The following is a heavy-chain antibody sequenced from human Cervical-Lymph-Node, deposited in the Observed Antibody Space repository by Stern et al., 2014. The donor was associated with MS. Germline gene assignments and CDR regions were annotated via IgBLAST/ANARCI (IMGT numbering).Heavy chain of an antibody. Sequence: QVQLVQSGAEVKKPGASVQVSCKASGYTFTEYYVHWVRQAPGQGLEWMGWINPSSGRTKNAHKFQGRVPMTGDTSISTVYMELRALRSDDSAVYYCARRLGGYGDYYYGLDVWGQGSKVIVSS. CDR1: GYTFTEYY. J-gene: IGHJ6*02. V-gene: IGHV1-2*07. CDR2: INPSSGRT. D-gene: IGHD4-17*01. CDR3: ARRLGGYGDYYYGLDV.